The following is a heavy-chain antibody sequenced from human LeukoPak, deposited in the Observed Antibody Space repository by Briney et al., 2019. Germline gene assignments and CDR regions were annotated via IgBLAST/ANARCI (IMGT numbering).Heavy chain of an antibody. Sequence: PSETLSLTCTVSGGSISSGSYYWSWIRQPAGKGLEWIGRIYTSGSTNYNPSLKSRVTISVDTSKNQFSLKLSSVTAADTAVYYCARAWIVVVPAAISSAFDIWGQGIMVTVSS. CDR2: IYTSGST. J-gene: IGHJ3*02. CDR3: ARAWIVVVPAAISSAFDI. D-gene: IGHD2-2*02. CDR1: GGSISSGSYY. V-gene: IGHV4-61*02.